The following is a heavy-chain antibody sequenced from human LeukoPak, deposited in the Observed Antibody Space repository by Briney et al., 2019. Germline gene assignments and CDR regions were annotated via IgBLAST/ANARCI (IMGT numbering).Heavy chain of an antibody. V-gene: IGHV4-61*08. D-gene: IGHD6-13*01. Sequence: SETLSLTCTVSGGSISSGDYYWSWIRQPPGKGLEWIGYIYYSGSTNYNPSLKSRVTISVDTSKNQFSLNLSSVTAADTAVYYCARAKETTAAVIDYWGQGTLVTVSS. CDR1: GGSISSGDYY. J-gene: IGHJ4*02. CDR2: IYYSGST. CDR3: ARAKETTAAVIDY.